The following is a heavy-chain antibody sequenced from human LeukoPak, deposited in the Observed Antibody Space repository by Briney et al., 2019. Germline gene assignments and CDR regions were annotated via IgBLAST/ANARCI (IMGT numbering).Heavy chain of an antibody. Sequence: PSETLSLTRTVSGGSISSSSYYWGWIRQPPGKGLEWIGSIYYSGSTYYNPSLKSRVTISVDTSKNQFSLKLSSVTAADTAVYYCARQAHEYSSSGRDYWGQGTLVTVSS. CDR1: GGSISSSSYY. D-gene: IGHD6-6*01. V-gene: IGHV4-39*01. CDR3: ARQAHEYSSSGRDY. CDR2: IYYSGST. J-gene: IGHJ4*02.